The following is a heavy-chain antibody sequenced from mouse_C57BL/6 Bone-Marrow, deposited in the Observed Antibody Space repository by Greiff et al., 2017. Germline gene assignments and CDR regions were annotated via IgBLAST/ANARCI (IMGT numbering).Heavy chain of an antibody. CDR1: GFTFSSYG. J-gene: IGHJ1*03. D-gene: IGHD3-1*01. CDR3: ARHAGRDLDFGG. V-gene: IGHV5-6*01. Sequence: EVQLLQSGGELVKPGASVKLSCAASGFTFSSYGMAWVRQSPDKWLEWVGTISRGGSYTYYPDSVKGRFTIARDNSNNTLYLQISRLKSEDTAMYDCARHAGRDLDFGGWGTGITVTGS. CDR2: ISRGGSYT.